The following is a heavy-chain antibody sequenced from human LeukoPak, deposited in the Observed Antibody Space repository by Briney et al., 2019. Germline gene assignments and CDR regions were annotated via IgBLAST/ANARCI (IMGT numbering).Heavy chain of an antibody. Sequence: SQTLSLTCTVSGGSISGSTYFWGWIRQPAGKGLEWIGRIYASGSTSYNPSLKSRATISVDTSKNQFSLKLSSVTAADTAIYYCARDGGSYSLDYWGRGTLVTVSS. V-gene: IGHV4-61*02. CDR1: GGSISGSTYF. CDR2: IYASGST. J-gene: IGHJ4*02. CDR3: ARDGGSYSLDY. D-gene: IGHD1-26*01.